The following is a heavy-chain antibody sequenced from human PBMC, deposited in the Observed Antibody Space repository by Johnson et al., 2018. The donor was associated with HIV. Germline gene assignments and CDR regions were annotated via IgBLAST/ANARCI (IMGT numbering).Heavy chain of an antibody. J-gene: IGHJ3*02. CDR2: IRYDGSNK. Sequence: VQLVESGGGVVQPGGSLRLSCAASGFTFSSYGMHWVRQAPGKGLEWVAFIRYDGSNKYYADSVKGRFTISRDNSKNTLYLQMNSLRAGDTAVYYCAKAGGVLMVYAWETDAFDIWGQGTMVTVSS. V-gene: IGHV3-30*02. CDR3: AKAGGVLMVYAWETDAFDI. D-gene: IGHD2-8*01. CDR1: GFTFSSYG.